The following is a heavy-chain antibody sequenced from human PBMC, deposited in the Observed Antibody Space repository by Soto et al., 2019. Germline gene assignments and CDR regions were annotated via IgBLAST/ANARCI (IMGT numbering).Heavy chain of an antibody. D-gene: IGHD3-3*01. J-gene: IGHJ4*02. V-gene: IGHV1-18*01. Sequence: QVHLVQSGAEVEKPGASVKVSCKASGYTFTDYGISWVRQAPGQGLQWMGWITAFNGNTKYAQQFQGRVPMTTDTSTNTAYRGLRSLESDDTAVYYCARISQSDFWSGYYYFFDYWGQGTLGTVSS. CDR1: GYTFTDYG. CDR2: ITAFNGNT. CDR3: ARISQSDFWSGYYYFFDY.